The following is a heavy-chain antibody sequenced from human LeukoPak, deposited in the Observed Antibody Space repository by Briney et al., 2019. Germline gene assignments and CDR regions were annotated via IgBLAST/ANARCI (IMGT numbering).Heavy chain of an antibody. CDR3: ASSSSGWYVGWFDP. D-gene: IGHD6-19*01. J-gene: IGHJ5*02. Sequence: GGSLRLSCAASGFTFSNYAMSWVRQAPGKGLEWVSAISGSGGSTYYADSVRGRFTISRDNSKNTLYLQMNSLRAEDTAVYYCASSSSGWYVGWFDPWGQGNLVTASS. CDR2: ISGSGGST. CDR1: GFTFSNYA. V-gene: IGHV3-23*01.